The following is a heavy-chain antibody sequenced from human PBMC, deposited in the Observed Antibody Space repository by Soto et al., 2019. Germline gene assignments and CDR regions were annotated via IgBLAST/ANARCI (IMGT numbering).Heavy chain of an antibody. D-gene: IGHD6-13*01. CDR1: GFTFSSYS. V-gene: IGHV3-21*01. J-gene: IGHJ3*02. CDR2: ISSSSSYI. CDR3: ARDPPTVAAAGHDAFDI. Sequence: GGSLRLSCAASGFTFSSYSMNWVRQAPGKGLEWVSSISSSSSYIYYADSVKGRFTISRDNAKNSLYLQMNSLRAEDTAVYYCARDPPTVAAAGHDAFDIWGQGTMVTVSS.